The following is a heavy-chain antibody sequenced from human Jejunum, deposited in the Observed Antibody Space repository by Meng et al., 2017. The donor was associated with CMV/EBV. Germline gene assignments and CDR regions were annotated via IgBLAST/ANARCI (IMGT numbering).Heavy chain of an antibody. CDR1: GVTFSNSW. V-gene: IGHV3-15*07. CDR2: IHTISQGGTT. J-gene: IGHJ4*02. Sequence: CAASGVTFSNSWMNWVRQAPGKGLEWVGRIHTISQGGTTDYVAAVKGRFIISRDDSQNTVYLQMNSLKTEDTAVYYCSSGNGKSDCDYWGQGTLVTVSS. CDR3: SSGNGKSDCDY.